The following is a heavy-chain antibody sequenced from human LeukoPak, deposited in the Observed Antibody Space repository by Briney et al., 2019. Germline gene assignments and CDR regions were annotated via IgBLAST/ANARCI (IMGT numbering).Heavy chain of an antibody. D-gene: IGHD6-25*01. CDR3: ARELGAGFDY. CDR2: IYYSGST. CDR1: GGSISSHY. J-gene: IGHJ4*02. V-gene: IGHV4-59*11. Sequence: SETLSLTCTVSGGSISSHYWSWIRQPPGKGPEWIGYIYYSGSTNYNPSLKSRVTISVDTSKNQYSLKLSSVTAADTAVYYCARELGAGFDYWGQGTLVTVSS.